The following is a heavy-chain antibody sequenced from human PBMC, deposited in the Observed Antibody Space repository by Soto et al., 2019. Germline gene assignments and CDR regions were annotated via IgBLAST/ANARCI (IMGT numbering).Heavy chain of an antibody. V-gene: IGHV4-31*03. CDR2: IYYSGST. CDR3: ARDYYDSSGYYVRGAFDI. J-gene: IGHJ3*02. D-gene: IGHD3-22*01. CDR1: GGSISSGGYY. Sequence: QVQLQESGPGLVKPSQTLSLTCTVSGGSISSGGYYWSWIRQHPGKGLEWIGYIYYSGSTYYNPNLNSRVTSSVDTSKNQSSLKLSSVTAADTAVYYCARDYYDSSGYYVRGAFDIWGQGTMVTVSS.